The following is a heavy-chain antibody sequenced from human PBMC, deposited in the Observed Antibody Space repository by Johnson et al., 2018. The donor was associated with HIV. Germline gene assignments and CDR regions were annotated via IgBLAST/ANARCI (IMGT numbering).Heavy chain of an antibody. CDR2: MWYDGSNK. Sequence: QVQLVESGGGVVQPGRSLRLSCAASGFTFSTYGMHWVRQAPGKGLEWVAVMWYDGSNKYYADSVKGRFTISRDNSKNTLYLQMNSLRAEDTAVYYCAKIPAALPLDAFDIWGQGTMVTVSS. J-gene: IGHJ3*02. CDR3: AKIPAALPLDAFDI. V-gene: IGHV3-33*06. CDR1: GFTFSTYG. D-gene: IGHD2-2*01.